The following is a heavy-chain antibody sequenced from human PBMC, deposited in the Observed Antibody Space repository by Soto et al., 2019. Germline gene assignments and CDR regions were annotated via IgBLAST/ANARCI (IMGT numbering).Heavy chain of an antibody. J-gene: IGHJ4*02. CDR3: ARDHKWELLRGSHRYYFDY. CDR2: ISAYNGNT. D-gene: IGHD1-26*01. Sequence: ASVKVSCKASGYTFTSYGISWVRQAPGQGLEWMGWISAYNGNTNYAQKLQGRVTMTTDTSTSTAYMELRSLRSDDTAVYYCARDHKWELLRGSHRYYFDYWGQGTLVTVSS. V-gene: IGHV1-18*01. CDR1: GYTFTSYG.